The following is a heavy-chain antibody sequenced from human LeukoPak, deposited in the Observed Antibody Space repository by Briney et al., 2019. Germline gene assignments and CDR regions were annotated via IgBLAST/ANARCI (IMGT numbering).Heavy chain of an antibody. J-gene: IGHJ6*02. CDR1: GFTFDDYA. V-gene: IGHV3-9*01. Sequence: GRSLRLSCAASGFTFDDYAMHWVRQAPGKGLEWVSGISWNSGGIGYADSVKGRFTISRDNAKNSLYLQMNSLRAEDTALYYCAKASEYSSSPEAYGMDVWGQGTTVTVSS. D-gene: IGHD6-6*01. CDR2: ISWNSGGI. CDR3: AKASEYSSSPEAYGMDV.